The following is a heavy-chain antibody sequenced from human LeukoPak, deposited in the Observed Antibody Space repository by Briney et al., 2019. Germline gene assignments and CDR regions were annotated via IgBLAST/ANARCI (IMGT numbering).Heavy chain of an antibody. CDR3: ACSLRDGYTLDY. CDR1: GGSISSGSYY. D-gene: IGHD5-24*01. V-gene: IGHV4-61*01. CDR2: IYYSGST. J-gene: IGHJ4*02. Sequence: SQTLSLTCTASGGSISSGSYYWSWIRQPPGKGLEWIGYIYYSGSTNYNPSLKSRVTISVDTSKNQFSLKLSSVTAADTAVYYCACSLRDGYTLDYWGQGTLVTVSS.